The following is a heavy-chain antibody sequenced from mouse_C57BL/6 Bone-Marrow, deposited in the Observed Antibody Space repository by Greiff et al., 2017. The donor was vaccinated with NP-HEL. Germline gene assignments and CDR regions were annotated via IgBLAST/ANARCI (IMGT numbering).Heavy chain of an antibody. CDR2: INPNYGTT. CDR3: AIPYDGYHTYYAMAY. V-gene: IGHV1-39*01. D-gene: IGHD2-3*01. Sequence: EVKLQESGPELVKPGASVKISCKASGYSFTDYNMNWVKQSNGKSLEWIGLINPNYGTTSYNQKFKGKATLTGDQSSSTSYMQLNSLPSEDSAVYYCAIPYDGYHTYYAMAYWGQGTSVTVSS. J-gene: IGHJ4*01. CDR1: GYSFTDYN.